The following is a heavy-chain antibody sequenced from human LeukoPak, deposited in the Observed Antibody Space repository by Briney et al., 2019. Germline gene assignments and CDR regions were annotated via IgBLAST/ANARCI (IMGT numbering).Heavy chain of an antibody. Sequence: SETLSLTCTISSGSIDNYYCSWIRQPAGKGLEWIGQIYSSGNTNYNPSLKSRVTISVDRSKNQFSLKLSSVTAADTAVYYCARHLWSEYHKFDYWGQGTLVTVSS. D-gene: IGHD3-3*01. J-gene: IGHJ4*02. V-gene: IGHV4-59*01. CDR3: ARHLWSEYHKFDY. CDR1: SGSIDNYY. CDR2: IYSSGNT.